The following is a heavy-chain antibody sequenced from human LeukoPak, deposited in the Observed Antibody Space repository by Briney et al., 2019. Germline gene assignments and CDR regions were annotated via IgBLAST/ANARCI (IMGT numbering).Heavy chain of an antibody. J-gene: IGHJ4*02. V-gene: IGHV3-7*03. Sequence: GGSLRLSCAASGFRFTNYWMSWVRQGPGKGLEWVANIKQDGSEKDYVDSMKGRFTISRDNGKNSVYLQVNSLRVEDTAVYYCARGGSRDTTAYYFDYWGQRNVVTVSS. CDR2: IKQDGSEK. D-gene: IGHD3-10*01. CDR1: GFRFTNYW. CDR3: ARGGSRDTTAYYFDY.